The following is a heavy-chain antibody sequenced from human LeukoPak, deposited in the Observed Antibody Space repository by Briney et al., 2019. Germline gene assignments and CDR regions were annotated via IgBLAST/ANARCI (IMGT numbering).Heavy chain of an antibody. CDR2: ISSSGTTA. J-gene: IGHJ4*02. CDR3: AIQMTMITVVPYFDY. D-gene: IGHD3-22*01. CDR1: GLTFSDYY. Sequence: GGSLRLSCAASGLTFSDYYMAWIRQAPGKGLEWVSFISSSGTTAYYGDSVKRRFTVSRDNGKNALYLYMNSLRAEDTAVYYCAIQMTMITVVPYFDYWGQGALVTVFS. V-gene: IGHV3-11*04.